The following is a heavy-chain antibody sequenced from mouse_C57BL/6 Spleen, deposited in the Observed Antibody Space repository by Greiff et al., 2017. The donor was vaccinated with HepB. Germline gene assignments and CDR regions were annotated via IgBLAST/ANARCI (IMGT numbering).Heavy chain of an antibody. CDR2: IRNKANGYTT. J-gene: IGHJ1*03. Sequence: EVKLVESGGGLVQPGGSLSLSCAASGFTFTDYYMSWVRQPPGKALEWLGFIRNKANGYTTEYSASVKGRFTISRDNSQSILYLQMNALRAEDSATYYCARYTYLYWYFDVWGTVTTVTVSS. V-gene: IGHV7-3*01. CDR3: ARYTYLYWYFDV. CDR1: GFTFTDYY.